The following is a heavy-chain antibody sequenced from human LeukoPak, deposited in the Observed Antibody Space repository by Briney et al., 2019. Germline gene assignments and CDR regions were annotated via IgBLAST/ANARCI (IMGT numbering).Heavy chain of an antibody. J-gene: IGHJ4*02. Sequence: SETLSLTCAVYGGSLSGHYWSCIRQPPGKGLEWIGEINHSGSTNYNPSLKSRVTISVDTSKNQFSLKLSSVTAADTAVYYWARRASVAATLDYWGQGTLVTVSS. D-gene: IGHD2-15*01. CDR3: ARRASVAATLDY. CDR1: GGSLSGHY. CDR2: INHSGST. V-gene: IGHV4-34*01.